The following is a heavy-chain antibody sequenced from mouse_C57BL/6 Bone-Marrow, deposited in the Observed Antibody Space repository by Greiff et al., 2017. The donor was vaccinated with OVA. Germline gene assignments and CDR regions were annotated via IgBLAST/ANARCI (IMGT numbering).Heavy chain of an antibody. Sequence: QVQLQQSGAELVRPGASVTLSCKASGYTFTDYEMHWVKQTPVHGLEWIGAIDPETGGTAYNQKFKGKAILTADKSSSTAYMELRSLTSEDSAVYYCTRWGYGNYVWYSDVWGTGTTVTVSS. CDR2: IDPETGGT. V-gene: IGHV1-15*01. CDR1: GYTFTDYE. CDR3: TRWGYGNYVWYSDV. J-gene: IGHJ1*03. D-gene: IGHD2-10*02.